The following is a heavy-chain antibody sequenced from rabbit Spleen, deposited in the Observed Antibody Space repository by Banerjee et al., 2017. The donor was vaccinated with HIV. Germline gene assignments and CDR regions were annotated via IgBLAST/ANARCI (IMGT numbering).Heavy chain of an antibody. Sequence: EQLEESGGGLVKPEGSLTLTCKASGFDFSSYGVNWVRQAPGKGLEWIGCIYTGSGSTYYASWAKGRFTMSKTSSTTVTLQMTSLTAADTATYFCARDRAESKYSAYTDWLDLWGQGTLVTVS. CDR1: GFDFSSYG. J-gene: IGHJ5*01. D-gene: IGHD1-1*01. CDR2: IYTGSGST. CDR3: ARDRAESKYSAYTDWLDL. V-gene: IGHV1S45*01.